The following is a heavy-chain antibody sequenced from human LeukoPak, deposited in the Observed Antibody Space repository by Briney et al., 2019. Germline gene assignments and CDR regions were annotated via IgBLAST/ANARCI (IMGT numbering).Heavy chain of an antibody. CDR2: ISDSGGST. J-gene: IGHJ4*02. V-gene: IGHV3-64D*09. D-gene: IGHD6-19*01. Sequence: PGASLRLSCSASGIPFSSYTMHLVRQPPGRGLEYVSAISDSGGSTYYADSVKGRFTISRDNSKNTLYLQMSSLRAEDTAVYYCVKANGWYYFDYWGQGTLVTVS. CDR3: VKANGWYYFDY. CDR1: GIPFSSYT.